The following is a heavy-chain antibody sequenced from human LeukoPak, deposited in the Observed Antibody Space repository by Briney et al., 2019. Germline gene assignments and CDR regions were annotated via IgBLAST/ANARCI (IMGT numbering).Heavy chain of an antibody. CDR3: AKDIAGVAATRSAFDI. CDR2: ISWNSGST. CDR1: GFTFDDYA. J-gene: IGHJ3*02. V-gene: IGHV3-9*01. Sequence: GGSLRLSCAASGFTFDDYAMHWVRQAPGKGLEWVSGISWNSGSTGYADSVKGRFTISRDNAKNSLYLQMNSLRAEDTALYYCAKDIAGVAATRSAFDIWGQGTMVTVSS. D-gene: IGHD2-15*01.